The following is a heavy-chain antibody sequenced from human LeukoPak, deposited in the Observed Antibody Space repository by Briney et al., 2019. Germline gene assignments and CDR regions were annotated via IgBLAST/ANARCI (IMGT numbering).Heavy chain of an antibody. J-gene: IGHJ4*02. CDR3: AKAGITGTTNAEAAHFDS. Sequence: GGSLRLSCAASGFTVSSNYMSWVRQAPGKGLEWVSVIYSGGSTYYADSVKGGFTISRDNSRPTLYLQMNSLSAEDTAVYSCAKAGITGTTNAEAAHFDSWGQGTLVTVSS. CDR2: IYSGGST. V-gene: IGHV3-53*01. CDR1: GFTVSSNY. D-gene: IGHD1-7*01.